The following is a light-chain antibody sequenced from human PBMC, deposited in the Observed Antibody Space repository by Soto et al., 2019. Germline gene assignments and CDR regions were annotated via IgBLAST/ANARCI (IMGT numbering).Light chain of an antibody. CDR3: QQYGGSVQT. CDR2: GAS. Sequence: EIVLTQFPGTLSLSPGEIATLSCRASQSVGSNYLAWYQQRPGQPPNLLIFGASHRAPDIPDRFSGSGSGTDFTLTISRLEPEDFAVYYCQQYGGSVQTFGQGTKVDIK. CDR1: QSVGSNY. J-gene: IGKJ1*01. V-gene: IGKV3-20*01.